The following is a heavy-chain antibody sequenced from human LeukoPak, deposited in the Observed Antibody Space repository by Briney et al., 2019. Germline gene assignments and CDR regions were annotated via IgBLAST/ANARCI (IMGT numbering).Heavy chain of an antibody. Sequence: GGSLRLSCAASGFTFSSYSMNWVRQAPGKGLEWVSYISSSSSTIYYADSVKGRFTISRDNAKNSLYLQMNSLRAEDTAVYYCARDYDILTGPLALFDYWGQGTLVTVSS. CDR3: ARDYDILTGPLALFDY. J-gene: IGHJ4*02. CDR2: ISSSSSTI. D-gene: IGHD3-9*01. CDR1: GFTFSSYS. V-gene: IGHV3-48*04.